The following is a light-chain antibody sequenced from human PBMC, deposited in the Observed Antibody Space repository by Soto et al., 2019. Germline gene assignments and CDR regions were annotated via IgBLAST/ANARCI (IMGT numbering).Light chain of an antibody. CDR2: XXX. CDR1: QSITTY. Sequence: DIQMTQSPSSLSASVGDRVTITCRASQSITTYLHWYQQKPGKXPXLXXYXXXNLKSGAPSRFSGSGSGTDFTLTINSLQPEDFASYYCQQGYSTPWTSGQGTKVDIK. V-gene: IGKV1-39*01. CDR3: QQGYSTPWT. J-gene: IGKJ1*01.